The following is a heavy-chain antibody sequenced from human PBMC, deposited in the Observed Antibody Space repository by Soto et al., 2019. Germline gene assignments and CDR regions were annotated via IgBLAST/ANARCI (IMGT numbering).Heavy chain of an antibody. CDR2: ISAYNGNT. CDR1: GYTFTRYG. Sequence: HDQLVQSGAEVKKPGASVKVSCKASGYTFTRYGISWVRQAPGQGLEWMGWISAYNGNTNYAQKLQGRVTMTTDTSTSTAYMELRSLRSDDTAVYYCAITHELELRPSPFDYWGQRTLVTVSS. J-gene: IGHJ4*02. CDR3: AITHELELRPSPFDY. V-gene: IGHV1-18*01. D-gene: IGHD1-7*01.